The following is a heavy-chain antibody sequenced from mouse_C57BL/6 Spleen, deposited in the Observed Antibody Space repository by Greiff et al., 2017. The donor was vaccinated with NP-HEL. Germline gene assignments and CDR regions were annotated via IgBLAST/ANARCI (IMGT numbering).Heavy chain of an antibody. V-gene: IGHV1-15*01. D-gene: IGHD2-5*01. CDR3: TRYSNFFPFDY. CDR1: GYTFTDYE. J-gene: IGHJ2*01. Sequence: QVQLKESGAELVRPGASVTLSCKASGYTFTDYEMHWVKQTPVHGLEWIGAIDPETGGTAYNQKFKGKAILTADKSSSTAYMELRSLTSEDSAVYYCTRYSNFFPFDYWGQGTTLTVSS. CDR2: IDPETGGT.